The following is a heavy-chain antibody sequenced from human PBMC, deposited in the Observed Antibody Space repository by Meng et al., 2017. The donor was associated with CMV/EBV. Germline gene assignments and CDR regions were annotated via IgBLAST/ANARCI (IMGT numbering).Heavy chain of an antibody. CDR1: GFTFSDYY. CDR3: ARGRSGWFTRSPHRNWFDP. J-gene: IGHJ5*02. D-gene: IGHD6-19*01. Sequence: GESLKISCAASGFTFSDYYMNWVRQAPGKGLEWVSSISSSSTIYYADSVKGRFTISRDNAKNSLYLQMNSLRAEDTAVYYCARGRSGWFTRSPHRNWFDPWGQGTLVTVSS. V-gene: IGHV3-69-1*01. CDR2: ISSSSTI.